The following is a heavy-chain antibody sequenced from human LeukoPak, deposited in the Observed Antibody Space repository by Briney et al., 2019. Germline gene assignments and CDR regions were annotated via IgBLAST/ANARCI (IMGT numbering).Heavy chain of an antibody. D-gene: IGHD2-21*01. CDR2: IYSGGST. V-gene: IGHV3-53*01. Sequence: SGGSLRLSCAASGFTVSTNYMNWVRQAPGKGLEWVSVIYSGGSTYYADSVKGRFTISRDNAKNSLYLQMNSLRAEDTAVYYCARDTRGLDYWGQGTLVTVSS. CDR3: ARDTRGLDY. J-gene: IGHJ4*02. CDR1: GFTVSTNY.